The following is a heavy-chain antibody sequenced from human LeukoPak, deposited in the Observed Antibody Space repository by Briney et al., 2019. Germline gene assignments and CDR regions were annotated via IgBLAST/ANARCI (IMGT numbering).Heavy chain of an antibody. V-gene: IGHV4-39*07. CDR1: GGSISSSSYY. Sequence: KPSETLSLTCTVSGGSISSSSYYWGWIRQPPGKGLEWIGSIYYSGSTYYNPSLKSRVTISVDTSKNQFSLKLSSVTAADTAVYYCARLNTWIQVFDYWGQGTLVTVSS. CDR3: ARLNTWIQVFDY. J-gene: IGHJ4*02. D-gene: IGHD5-18*01. CDR2: IYYSGST.